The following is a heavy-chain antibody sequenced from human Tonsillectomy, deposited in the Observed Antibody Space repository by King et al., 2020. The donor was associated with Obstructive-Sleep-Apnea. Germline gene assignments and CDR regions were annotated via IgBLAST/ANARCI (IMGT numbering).Heavy chain of an antibody. V-gene: IGHV4-39*01. J-gene: IGHJ4*02. CDR3: AFYDSSGYPNY. CDR1: GGSISSSSYY. CDR2: IYYSGGT. D-gene: IGHD3-22*01. Sequence: LQLQESGPGLVKPSETLSLTCTVSGGSISSSSYYWGWIRQPPGKGLEWIGRIYYSGGTYYNPSLKSRGTISVDTSKNQFSLTLSPVTAADTAVYYCAFYDSSGYPNYWGQGTLVTVSS.